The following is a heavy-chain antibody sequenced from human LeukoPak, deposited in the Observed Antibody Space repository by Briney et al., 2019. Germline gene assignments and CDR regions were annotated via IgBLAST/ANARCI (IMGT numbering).Heavy chain of an antibody. D-gene: IGHD6-19*01. CDR3: ARVDGAVAGWYYFDY. J-gene: IGHJ4*02. V-gene: IGHV4-59*01. CDR2: IYYSGST. CDR1: GGSISSYY. Sequence: SETLSLTCTVSGGSISSYYWSWIRQPPGNGLEWIGYIYYSGSTNYNPSLKSRVTISVDTSKNQFSLKLSSVTAADTAVYYCARVDGAVAGWYYFDYWGQGTLVTVSS.